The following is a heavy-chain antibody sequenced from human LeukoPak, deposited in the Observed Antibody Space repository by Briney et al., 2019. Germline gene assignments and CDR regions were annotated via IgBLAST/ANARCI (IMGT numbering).Heavy chain of an antibody. V-gene: IGHV3-21*01. CDR1: GFTFSSYS. Sequence: PGGSLRLSCAASGFTFSSYSMNWVRQAPGKGLEWVSSISSSSSYIYYAASVKVRFTISRDNAKNSLYLQMNSLRAEDTAVYYCARDPKYSSTDYWGQGTLVTVSS. CDR3: ARDPKYSSTDY. J-gene: IGHJ4*02. D-gene: IGHD6-13*01. CDR2: ISSSSSYI.